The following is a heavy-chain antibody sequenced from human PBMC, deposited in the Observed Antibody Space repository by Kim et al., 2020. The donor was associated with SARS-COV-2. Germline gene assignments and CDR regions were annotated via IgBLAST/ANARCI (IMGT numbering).Heavy chain of an antibody. D-gene: IGHD3-3*01. CDR2: ISSNVGST. J-gene: IGHJ6*01. CDR3: ARDQMGFWSGFGYYYGM. Sequence: GGSLRLSCAASGFTFSSYAMHWVRQAPGKGLEYVSAISSNVGSTYYANSVKGRFTISRDNSKNTLYLQMGSLRAEDMAVYYCARDQMGFWSGFGYYYGM. CDR1: GFTFSSYA. V-gene: IGHV3-64*01.